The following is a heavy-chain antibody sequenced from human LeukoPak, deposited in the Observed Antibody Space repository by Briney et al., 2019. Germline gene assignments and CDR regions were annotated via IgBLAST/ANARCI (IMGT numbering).Heavy chain of an antibody. J-gene: IGHJ4*02. CDR3: ATTYGGNSCFDY. D-gene: IGHD4-23*01. Sequence: ASVKVSCKASGYTFTSYGISWVRQAPGQGLEWMGGFDPEDGETIYAQKFQGRVTMTEDTSTDTAYMELSSLRSEDTAVYYCATTYGGNSCFDYWGQGTLVTVSS. CDR2: FDPEDGET. V-gene: IGHV1-24*01. CDR1: GYTFTSYG.